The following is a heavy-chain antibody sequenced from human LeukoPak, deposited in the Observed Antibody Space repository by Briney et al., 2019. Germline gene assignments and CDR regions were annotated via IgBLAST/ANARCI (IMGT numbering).Heavy chain of an antibody. Sequence: ASVKVSCKASGYTFTSYYMHWVRQAPGQGLEWMGIINPSGGSTSYAQKFQGRVTMTTDTSTSTAYMELRSLRSDDTAVYYCARLSHYYETYYFDYWGQGTLVTVSS. CDR1: GYTFTSYY. CDR3: ARLSHYYETYYFDY. J-gene: IGHJ4*02. V-gene: IGHV1-46*01. D-gene: IGHD3-22*01. CDR2: INPSGGST.